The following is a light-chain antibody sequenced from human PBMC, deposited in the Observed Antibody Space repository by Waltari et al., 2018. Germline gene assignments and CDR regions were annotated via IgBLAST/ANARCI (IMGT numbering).Light chain of an antibody. V-gene: IGKV4-1*01. CDR2: RTS. J-gene: IGKJ2*01. CDR1: QSVVHSSNNENY. Sequence: DIVVTPSPDSLAVSLGERATINCKSSQSVVHSSNNENYLSWYQQRPGQPPKLLIYRTSIRESGVPDRFSGSGSGTDFSLTISSLQAEDVAVYFCQQHINIPYTFGQGTKLEIK. CDR3: QQHINIPYT.